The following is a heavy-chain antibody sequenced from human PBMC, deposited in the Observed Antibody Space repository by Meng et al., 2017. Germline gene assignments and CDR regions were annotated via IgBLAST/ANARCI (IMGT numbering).Heavy chain of an antibody. Sequence: APVKVSCKASGYTFTSYGISWVRQAPGQGLEWMGWISAYNGNTNYAQKLQGRVTMTTDTSTSTAYMELRSLRSDDTAVYYCARDLIVVVPAAIYSVSPDFDPWGQGTLVTVSS. V-gene: IGHV1-18*01. CDR1: GYTFTSYG. CDR2: ISAYNGNT. CDR3: ARDLIVVVPAAIYSVSPDFDP. D-gene: IGHD2-2*01. J-gene: IGHJ5*02.